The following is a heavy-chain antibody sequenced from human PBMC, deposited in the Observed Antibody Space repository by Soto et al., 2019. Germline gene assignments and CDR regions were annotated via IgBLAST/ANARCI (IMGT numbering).Heavy chain of an antibody. Sequence: GGSLRLSCAASGFTFSSYAMSWVRQAPGKGLEWVSAISGSGGSTYYADSVKGRFTISRDNSKNTLYLQMNSLRAEDTAVYYCVNAYYYDSSGYYYNWFDPWGQGTLVTVSS. J-gene: IGHJ5*02. CDR2: ISGSGGST. CDR3: VNAYYYDSSGYYYNWFDP. D-gene: IGHD3-22*01. V-gene: IGHV3-23*01. CDR1: GFTFSSYA.